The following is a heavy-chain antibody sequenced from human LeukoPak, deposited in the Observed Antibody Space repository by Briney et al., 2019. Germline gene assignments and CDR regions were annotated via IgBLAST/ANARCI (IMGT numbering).Heavy chain of an antibody. V-gene: IGHV3-23*01. D-gene: IGHD3-3*01. CDR3: AKDGRDGITIFGVVVDAFDI. CDR1: GFTFSSYA. Sequence: GRSLRLSCAASGFTFSSYAMSWVRQAPGKGLEWVSAISGSGGSTYYADSVKGRFTISRDNSKNTLYLQMNSLRAEDTAVYYCAKDGRDGITIFGVVVDAFDIWGQGTMVTVSS. J-gene: IGHJ3*02. CDR2: ISGSGGST.